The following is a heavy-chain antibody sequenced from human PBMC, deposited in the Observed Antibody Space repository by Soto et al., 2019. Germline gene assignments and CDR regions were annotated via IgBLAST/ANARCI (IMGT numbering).Heavy chain of an antibody. V-gene: IGHV1-18*01. CDR2: ISAYNGNT. CDR1: GYTFTSYG. Sequence: QVQLVQSGAEVKKPGASVKVSCKASGYTFTSYGISWVRQAPGQGLEWMGWISAYNGNTNYAQKLQGRVTMTTATSMCNAYTELTSLRSDNTPGYYCAGDSTDFPNSRSGLDYCSHGTLVT. D-gene: IGHD1-1*01. CDR3: AGDSTDFPNSRSGLDY. J-gene: IGHJ4*01.